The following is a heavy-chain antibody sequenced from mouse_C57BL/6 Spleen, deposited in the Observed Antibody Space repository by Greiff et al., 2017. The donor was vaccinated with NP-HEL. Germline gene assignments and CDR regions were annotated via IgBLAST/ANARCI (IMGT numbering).Heavy chain of an antibody. V-gene: IGHV2-2*01. J-gene: IGHJ2*01. CDR3: ARNLPGWYFDY. Sequence: QVQLQQSGPGLVQPSQSLSITCTVSGFSLTSYGVHWVRQSPGKGLEWLGVLWSGGSTDYNAAFISRLSTSKDNSKSQVFYKMNSLQADESAIYYCARNLPGWYFDYWGQGTTLTVSS. CDR2: LWSGGST. D-gene: IGHD1-1*02. CDR1: GFSLTSYG.